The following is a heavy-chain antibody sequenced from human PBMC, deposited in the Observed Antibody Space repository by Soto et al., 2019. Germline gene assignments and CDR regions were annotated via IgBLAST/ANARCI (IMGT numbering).Heavy chain of an antibody. CDR2: ISPYTGNT. J-gene: IGHJ6*02. CDR3: VMVDNYVTPTPQDV. Sequence: ASVKVSCKASGCTFSSYAISWVRQAPGQGLEWMGGISPYTGNTNSATKFQGRLTMTTDTSTSTAYMDLGSLTSDDTAVYYCVMVDNYVTPTPQDVWGQGTTVTVSS. CDR1: GCTFSSYA. V-gene: IGHV1-18*01. D-gene: IGHD3-16*01.